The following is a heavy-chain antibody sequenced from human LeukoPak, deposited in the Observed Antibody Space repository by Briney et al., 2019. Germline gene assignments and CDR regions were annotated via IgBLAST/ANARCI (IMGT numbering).Heavy chain of an antibody. CDR1: GFTFSSYG. D-gene: IGHD3-9*01. Sequence: PGGSLRLSCAASGFTFSSYGMHWVRQAPGKGLEWVAVISYDGSNKYYADSVKGRFTISRDNSKNTLYLQMNSLRAEDTAVYYCAKGVGFDWLLYFNGALYYFDYWGQGTLVTVSS. J-gene: IGHJ4*02. V-gene: IGHV3-30*18. CDR2: ISYDGSNK. CDR3: AKGVGFDWLLYFNGALYYFDY.